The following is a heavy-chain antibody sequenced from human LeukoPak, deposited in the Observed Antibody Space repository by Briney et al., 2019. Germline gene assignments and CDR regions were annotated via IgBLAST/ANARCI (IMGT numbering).Heavy chain of an antibody. D-gene: IGHD3-22*01. J-gene: IGHJ4*02. Sequence: GSLRLSCAASGFTFSDYYMSWIRQAPGKGLEWVSYISSSSGTIYYADSVKGRFTISRDNAKNSLYLQMNSLRVEDTAVYYCARDELPDDNSGYAFDCWGQGTLVTVSS. CDR1: GFTFSDYY. CDR3: ARDELPDDNSGYAFDC. CDR2: ISSSSGTI. V-gene: IGHV3-11*04.